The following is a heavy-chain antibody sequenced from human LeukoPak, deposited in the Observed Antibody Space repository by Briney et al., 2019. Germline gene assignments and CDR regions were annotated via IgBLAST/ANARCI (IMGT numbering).Heavy chain of an antibody. J-gene: IGHJ5*02. D-gene: IGHD2-21*02. CDR1: GGSNRSSSYY. Sequence: SDTQSLTCTVSGGSNRSSSYYWGWIRQPPGKGLELIGRIYYSGSTYSNPPLKSRFTISVAKSKNQISLKLSSVTAADTAVYYCARGASSATAGWFDPWGQGTLVTVSS. CDR3: ARGASSATAGWFDP. V-gene: IGHV4-39*07. CDR2: IYYSGST.